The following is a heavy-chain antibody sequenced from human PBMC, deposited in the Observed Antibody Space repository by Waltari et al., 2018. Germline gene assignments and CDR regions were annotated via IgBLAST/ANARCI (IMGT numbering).Heavy chain of an antibody. D-gene: IGHD6-13*01. CDR2: IRGSGGGT. CDR1: GFTFSSYA. J-gene: IGHJ3*02. Sequence: EVQLLESGGGLVQPGGSLRLSCAASGFTFSSYAMSWVRQAPGKGVEGVSVIRGSGGGTYYADSVKGRFTISRDNSKNTLYLQMNSLRAGDTAVYYCAKDRRYISSWSTVFDIWGQGTMVTVSS. V-gene: IGHV3-23*01. CDR3: AKDRRYISSWSTVFDI.